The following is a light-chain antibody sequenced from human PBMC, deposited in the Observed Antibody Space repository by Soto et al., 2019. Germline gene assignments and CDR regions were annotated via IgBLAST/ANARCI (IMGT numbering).Light chain of an antibody. J-gene: IGKJ4*01. CDR3: QQYNSYLLT. CDR2: DAS. CDR1: QRISSW. Sequence: DIPMTQSPSTLSSSVGDRVTITCRASQRISSWLAWYQQKPGKAPKLLIYDASSLESVVPSRCSGSGSSTEFTLTISSLQPDDFATYYCQQYNSYLLTFGGGTKVEIK. V-gene: IGKV1-5*01.